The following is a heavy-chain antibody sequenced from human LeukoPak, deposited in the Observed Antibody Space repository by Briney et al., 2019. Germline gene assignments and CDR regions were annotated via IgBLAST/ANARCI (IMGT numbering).Heavy chain of an antibody. D-gene: IGHD3-10*01. CDR1: GGSITNNY. J-gene: IGHJ5*02. CDR2: THDSGNS. CDR3: AREDYYGSGSYYIRWFDP. Sequence: SETLSLTCTVSGGSITNNYWAWIRQPPGRGLEWIGYTHDSGNSNYNPSLRSRVTISVDTSKNQFSLKLSSVTAADTAVYYCAREDYYGSGSYYIRWFDPWGQGTLVTVSS. V-gene: IGHV4-59*12.